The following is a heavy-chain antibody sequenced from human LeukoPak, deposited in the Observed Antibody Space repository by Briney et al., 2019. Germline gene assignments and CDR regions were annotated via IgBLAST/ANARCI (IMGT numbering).Heavy chain of an antibody. V-gene: IGHV4-31*03. CDR2: IYYSGST. D-gene: IGHD3-10*01. CDR3: ARDRVRGVITYAGFDP. J-gene: IGHJ5*02. Sequence: PSETLSLTCTVSGGSISSGVSYWSWIRQHPGKGLEWIGYIYYSGSTYYNPSLRSRVTISIDTSKNLLSLNLTSATAADTAVYYCARDRVRGVITYAGFDPWGQGTLVTVSS. CDR1: GGSISSGVSY.